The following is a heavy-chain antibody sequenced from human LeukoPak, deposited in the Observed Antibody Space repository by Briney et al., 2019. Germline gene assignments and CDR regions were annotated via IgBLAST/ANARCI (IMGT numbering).Heavy chain of an antibody. J-gene: IGHJ4*02. D-gene: IGHD1-26*01. CDR1: GGSISSYY. CDR3: ARHVRGSYALDY. V-gene: IGHV4-59*08. Sequence: SETLSLTCTVSGGSISSYYWSWIRQPPGKGLEWIGYIYYSGNTNYNPSLKSRVTISVDTSKNQFSLKLSSVTAADTAVYYCARHVRGSYALDYWGQGTLVTVSS. CDR2: IYYSGNT.